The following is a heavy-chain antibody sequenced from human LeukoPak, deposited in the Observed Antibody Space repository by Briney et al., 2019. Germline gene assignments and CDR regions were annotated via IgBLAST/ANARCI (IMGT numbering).Heavy chain of an antibody. CDR1: VFTFTSFS. CDR2: IIGNGGVT. D-gene: IGHD4/OR15-4a*01. J-gene: IGHJ4*02. V-gene: IGHV3-20*04. CDR3: ARRGGAYSHPFDY. Sequence: GGSLRLSCAPSVFTFTSFSMNCVREAPGKGLGWVSGIIGNGGVTGYADSVKGRFTISRDNSKNTLYLQMNSLRAEDTAVYYCARRGGAYSHPFDYWGQGTLVTVSS.